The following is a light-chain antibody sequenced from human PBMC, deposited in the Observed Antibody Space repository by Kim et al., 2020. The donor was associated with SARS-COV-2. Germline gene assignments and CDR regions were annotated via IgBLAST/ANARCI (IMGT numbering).Light chain of an antibody. CDR3: QQYNTWPRT. V-gene: IGKV3-15*01. CDR1: QSLSSN. Sequence: EIVLTQSPATLSVSPGEGATLSCTASQSLSSNLAWYQQKPGQAPRLLIYGASNRATGIPGRISGSGSGTEFTLTISSLQSEDFAVYYCQQYNTWPRTFGQGTKVDIK. CDR2: GAS. J-gene: IGKJ1*01.